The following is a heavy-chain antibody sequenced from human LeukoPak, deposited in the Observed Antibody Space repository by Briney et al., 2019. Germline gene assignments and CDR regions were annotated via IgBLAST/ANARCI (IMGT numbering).Heavy chain of an antibody. CDR3: AKDGSSGWFY. CDR2: ISYDGSNK. J-gene: IGHJ4*02. D-gene: IGHD6-19*01. Sequence: GGSLRLSCAASGFTFSSYGMHWVRQAPGKGLEWVAVISYDGSNKYYADSVKGRFTISRDNSKNTLYLQMNSLRAEDTAVYYCAKDGSSGWFYWGQGTLVTVPS. V-gene: IGHV3-30*18. CDR1: GFTFSSYG.